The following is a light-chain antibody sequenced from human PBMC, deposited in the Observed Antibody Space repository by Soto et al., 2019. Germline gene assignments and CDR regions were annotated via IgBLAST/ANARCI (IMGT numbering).Light chain of an antibody. CDR2: DAS. CDR1: QSITKW. J-gene: IGKJ1*01. Sequence: DIQMTQSPSALSASVGDRVTITCRASQSITKWVAWYQQKPGKAPRLLIYDASTLESGVPSRFSGSGYGAEFTLSINSLQPDDFATYYCQQYKVYSKTFGQGTKVGIK. CDR3: QQYKVYSKT. V-gene: IGKV1-5*01.